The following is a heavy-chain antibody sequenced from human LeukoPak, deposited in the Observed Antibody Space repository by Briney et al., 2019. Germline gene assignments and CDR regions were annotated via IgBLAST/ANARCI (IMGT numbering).Heavy chain of an antibody. J-gene: IGHJ4*02. CDR2: IKQDGSEK. V-gene: IGHV3-7*03. D-gene: IGHD3-22*01. CDR3: ARDPFITDY. CDR1: GFTFSSYW. Sequence: PGGSLRLSCVSSGFTFSSYWMSWVRQAPGKGLEWVANIKQDGSEKYYVDSMKGRFTISRDNAKNSLYLRMNSLRAEDTAAYYCARDPFITDYWGQGTLVTVSS.